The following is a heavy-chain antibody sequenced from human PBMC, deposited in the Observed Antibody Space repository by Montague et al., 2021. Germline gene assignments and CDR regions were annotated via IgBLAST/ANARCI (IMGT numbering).Heavy chain of an antibody. D-gene: IGHD2-8*01. Sequence: SETLSLTCIVYSCSISRSSLAWIPQSPGKALEWIALLYHIRDTYSNPFLHSRLTFSLDTSRNQFFLRLTSVTAAFTAVNYCARRGRPMGLYHFGYWGQGTLITVSS. CDR3: ARRGRPMGLYHFGY. V-gene: IGHV4-59*03. CDR2: LYHIRDT. CDR1: SCSISRSS. J-gene: IGHJ4*02.